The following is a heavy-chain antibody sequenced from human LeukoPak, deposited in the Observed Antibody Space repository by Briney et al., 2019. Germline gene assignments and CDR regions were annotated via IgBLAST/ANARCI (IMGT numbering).Heavy chain of an antibody. J-gene: IGHJ3*02. V-gene: IGHV4-59*11. CDR2: ISNSGST. Sequence: PSETLSLTCTVSGGSISSHYWTWIRQSPVKGLEWIGDISNSGSTSYNPSLKSRVTISIDTSKNQFSLKLSSVTAADTAVYYCARGRYCSADICSGGDAFDIWGQGTMVSVSS. CDR1: GGSISSHY. CDR3: ARGRYCSADICSGGDAFDI. D-gene: IGHD2-15*01.